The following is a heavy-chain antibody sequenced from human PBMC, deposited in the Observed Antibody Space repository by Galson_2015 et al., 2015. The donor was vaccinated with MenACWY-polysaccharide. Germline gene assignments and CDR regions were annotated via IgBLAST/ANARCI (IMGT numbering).Heavy chain of an antibody. CDR1: GFTFKNYW. Sequence: SLRLSCAVSGFTFKNYWMSWVRQAPGKGLEWVANIKKDGSEKYCADSVKGRFTISRDNARNSLYLQMNGLRGEDTAVYYCARGHNGMDVWGQGTPVTVS. V-gene: IGHV3-7*01. CDR2: IKKDGSEK. J-gene: IGHJ6*02. CDR3: ARGHNGMDV.